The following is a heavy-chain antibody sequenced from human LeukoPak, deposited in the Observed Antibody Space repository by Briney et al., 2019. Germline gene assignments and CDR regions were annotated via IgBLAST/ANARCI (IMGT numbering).Heavy chain of an antibody. D-gene: IGHD3-22*01. J-gene: IGHJ4*02. CDR2: IYYSGTT. V-gene: IGHV4-39*01. CDR1: GGSISSSNYY. CDR3: ARQKYYDTSGYAIDY. Sequence: SETLSLTCTASGGSISSSNYYWGWIRQPPGKGLEWIGSIYYSGTTYYNPSLKSRVTISVDTSKNQFSLNLSSVTAADTAVYYCARQKYYDTSGYAIDYWGQGTLVTVSS.